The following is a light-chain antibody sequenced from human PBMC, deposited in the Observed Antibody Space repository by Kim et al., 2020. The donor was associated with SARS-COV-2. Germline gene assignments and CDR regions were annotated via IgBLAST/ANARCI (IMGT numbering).Light chain of an antibody. Sequence: ASTGDRVTITCRASQGISSYLAWYQQKPGKAPKLLIYAASTLQSGVPSRFSGSGSGTDFTLTISCLQSEDFATYYCQQYYSYRFTFGPGTKVDIK. J-gene: IGKJ3*01. V-gene: IGKV1-8*01. CDR3: QQYYSYRFT. CDR2: AAS. CDR1: QGISSY.